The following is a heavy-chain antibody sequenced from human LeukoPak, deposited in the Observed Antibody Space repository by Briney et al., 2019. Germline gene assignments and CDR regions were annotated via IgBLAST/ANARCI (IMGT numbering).Heavy chain of an antibody. CDR2: INPSSGST. CDR1: GYTFTSYY. Sequence: ASVKVSCKASGYTFTSYYMHWVRQAPGQGLEWMGIINPSSGSTSYAQKFQGRVTMTRDTSTSTVYMELSSLRSEDTAVYYCARDCTSTSCYRYFDYWGQGTMVTVSS. J-gene: IGHJ4*02. CDR3: ARDCTSTSCYRYFDY. V-gene: IGHV1-46*01. D-gene: IGHD2-2*01.